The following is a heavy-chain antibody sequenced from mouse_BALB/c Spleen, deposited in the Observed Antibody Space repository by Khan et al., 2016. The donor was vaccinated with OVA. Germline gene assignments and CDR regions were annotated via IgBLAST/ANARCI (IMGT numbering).Heavy chain of an antibody. J-gene: IGHJ3*01. CDR3: AREWAAWFPY. CDR2: IYPGSDNT. Sequence: VQLQVSGAELARPGASVKLSCKTSGYTFTDYNINWMRQRTGQGLEWIGEIYPGSDNTFYNEKFRGKATLTADKSSSTAYMQLSSLTSEDSAVYFCAREWAAWFPYWGQGTLVIVSA. V-gene: IGHV1-77*01. CDR1: GYTFTDYN.